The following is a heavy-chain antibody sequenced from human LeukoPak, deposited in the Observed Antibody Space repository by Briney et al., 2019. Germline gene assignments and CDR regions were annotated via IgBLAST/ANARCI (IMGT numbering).Heavy chain of an antibody. D-gene: IGHD6-13*01. CDR2: INPNSGGT. Sequence: GASVKVSCKASGYTSTGYYMHWVRQAPGRGLEWMGWINPNSGGTNYAQKFQGWVTMTRDTSISTAYMELSRLRSDDTAVYYCARDGGVYSSSWYGPHDAFDIWGQGTMVTVSS. V-gene: IGHV1-2*04. J-gene: IGHJ3*02. CDR1: GYTSTGYY. CDR3: ARDGGVYSSSWYGPHDAFDI.